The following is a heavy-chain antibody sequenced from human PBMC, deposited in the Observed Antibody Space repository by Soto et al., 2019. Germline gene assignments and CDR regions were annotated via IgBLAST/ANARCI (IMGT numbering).Heavy chain of an antibody. Sequence: SVKVSCKASGGTFSSYAISWVRQAPGQGLEWMGGIIPIFGTANYAQKFQGRVTITADESTSTAYMELSSLNSEDTAVHYRARTGGDIVVVRAAKSLDYWGQGSRFSVAS. CDR1: GGTFSSYA. CDR2: IIPIFGTA. V-gene: IGHV1-69*13. D-gene: IGHD2-2*01. CDR3: ARTGGDIVVVRAAKSLDY. J-gene: IGHJ4*02.